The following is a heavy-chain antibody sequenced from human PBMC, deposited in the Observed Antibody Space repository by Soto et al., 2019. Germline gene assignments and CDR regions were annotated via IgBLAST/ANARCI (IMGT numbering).Heavy chain of an antibody. D-gene: IGHD6-13*01. CDR1: GGSISSYY. CDR3: ARDGSSSWYSNWFDP. Sequence: SETLSLTCTVSGGSISSYYWSWIRQPPGKGLEWIGYIYYSGSTNYNPSLKSRVTISVDTSKNQFSLKLSSVAAADTAVYYCARDGSSSWYSNWFDPWGQGTLVTVSS. V-gene: IGHV4-59*01. J-gene: IGHJ5*02. CDR2: IYYSGST.